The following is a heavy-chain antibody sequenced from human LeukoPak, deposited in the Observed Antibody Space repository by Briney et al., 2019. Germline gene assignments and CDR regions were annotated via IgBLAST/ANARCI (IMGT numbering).Heavy chain of an antibody. D-gene: IGHD5-12*01. CDR2: INPNSGGT. J-gene: IGHJ4*02. CDR3: ARVLRYSGYPTSLMY. Sequence: GASVKVSCKASGGTFSSYAISWVRQAPGQGLEWMGWINPNSGGTNYAQKFQGRVTMTRDTSISTAYMELSRLRSDDTAVYYCARVLRYSGYPTSLMYWGQGTLVTVSS. CDR1: GGTFSSYA. V-gene: IGHV1-2*02.